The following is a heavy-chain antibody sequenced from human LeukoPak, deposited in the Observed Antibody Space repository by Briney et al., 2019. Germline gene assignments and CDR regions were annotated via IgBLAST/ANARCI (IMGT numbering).Heavy chain of an antibody. Sequence: GGSLRLSCAASGFTFSSYAMSWVRQAPGKGLEWVSHISGSGGSTYYADSVKGRFTISRDNSKNTLYLQMNSLRAEDTAVYYCAKVSAEWELHPFDYWGQGTLVTVSS. CDR1: GFTFSSYA. J-gene: IGHJ4*02. V-gene: IGHV3-23*01. CDR3: AKVSAEWELHPFDY. D-gene: IGHD1-26*01. CDR2: ISGSGGST.